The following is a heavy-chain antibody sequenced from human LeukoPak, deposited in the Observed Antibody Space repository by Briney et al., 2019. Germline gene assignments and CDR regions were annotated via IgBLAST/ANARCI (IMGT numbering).Heavy chain of an antibody. V-gene: IGHV1-2*02. CDR3: ARDGPCSSTSCQNFDS. J-gene: IGHJ4*02. D-gene: IGHD2-2*01. CDR1: GYTFTGYY. Sequence: ASVKVSCKASGYTFTGYYIHWLRQTPGQGLEWMGWINPHSDDRNYAQRFQGRVTMTRDTSISTVYMELSGLTSDDTAMYYCARDGPCSSTSCQNFDSWGQGALVTVSS. CDR2: INPHSDDR.